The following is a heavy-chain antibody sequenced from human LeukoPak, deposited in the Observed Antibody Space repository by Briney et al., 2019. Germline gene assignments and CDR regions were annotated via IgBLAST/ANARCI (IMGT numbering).Heavy chain of an antibody. J-gene: IGHJ4*02. V-gene: IGHV3-53*01. CDR1: GFTVSNNY. CDR3: VRDSSKFGL. D-gene: IGHD3-10*01. CDR2: IYSGGNT. Sequence: GGSLRLSCAASGFTVSNNYMSWVRQAPGKGLEWVSVIYSGGNTYYIDSVKGRFTISRDNSKNTVYLQMNSLRVEDTAVYYCVRDSSKFGLWGQGTLVTVS.